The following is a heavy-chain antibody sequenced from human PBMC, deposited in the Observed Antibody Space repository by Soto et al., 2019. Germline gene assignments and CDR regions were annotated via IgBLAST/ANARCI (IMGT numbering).Heavy chain of an antibody. J-gene: IGHJ5*02. Sequence: GGSLRLSCAASGFTFSSYWMSWVRQAPGKGLEWVANIKQDGSEKFYVDSVKGRFTISKDNAKNSVYLQMNSLRAEDTAGYYCARGHTPSPNWFDPWGQGTLVTVSS. D-gene: IGHD2-2*02. CDR2: IKQDGSEK. V-gene: IGHV3-7*03. CDR3: ARGHTPSPNWFDP. CDR1: GFTFSSYW.